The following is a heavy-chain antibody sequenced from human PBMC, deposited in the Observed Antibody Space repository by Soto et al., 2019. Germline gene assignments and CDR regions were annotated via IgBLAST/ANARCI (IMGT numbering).Heavy chain of an antibody. CDR2: SIPFLDLA. CDR3: ASELRDADFDI. Sequence: QVQLVQSGAEVKKPGSSVKVSCKGSGGTFTDYTFSWVRQAPGQGLEWMGRSIPFLDLANYAQEFQDRVTISADKATRTVYIELRSLTSEDTAIYYCASELRDADFDIWGQGTLVTVSS. D-gene: IGHD1-7*01. V-gene: IGHV1-69*02. J-gene: IGHJ3*02. CDR1: GGTFTDYT.